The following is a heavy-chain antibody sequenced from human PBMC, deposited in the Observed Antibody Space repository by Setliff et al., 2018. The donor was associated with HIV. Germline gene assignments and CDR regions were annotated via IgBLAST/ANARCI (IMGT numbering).Heavy chain of an antibody. CDR2: INSFGSVT. J-gene: IGHJ3*02. V-gene: IGHV3-74*01. CDR1: GFAFNEHW. D-gene: IGHD3-10*01. Sequence: SLRLSCAASGFAFNEHWMHWVRQSPGKGLMWVARINSFGSVTNYADSVKGRFTVTRNNAKKTLYLHVNSLRVDDTAVYYCARNVDRGGAFDIWGQGTMVTVSS. CDR3: ARNVDRGGAFDI.